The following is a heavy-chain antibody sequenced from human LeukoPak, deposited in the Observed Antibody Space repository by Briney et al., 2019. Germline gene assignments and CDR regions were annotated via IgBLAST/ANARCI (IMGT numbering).Heavy chain of an antibody. V-gene: IGHV4-38-2*01. Sequence: SETLSPTCAVSGHSISTGYYWGWIRQPPGKGLEWIGSMSHNRGTYYNPSLKSRVTISTDTSKNQISLRLTSVTAADTAVYYCASYYASGVSAYNYYGMDVWGKGTTVTVSS. CDR1: GHSISTGYY. CDR2: MSHNRGT. CDR3: ASYYASGVSAYNYYGMDV. J-gene: IGHJ6*04. D-gene: IGHD3-10*01.